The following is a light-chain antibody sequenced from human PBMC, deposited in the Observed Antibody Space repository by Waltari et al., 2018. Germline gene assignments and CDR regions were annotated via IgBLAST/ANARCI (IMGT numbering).Light chain of an antibody. J-gene: IGKJ5*01. CDR2: AAS. CDR3: QQLNSYPIT. CDR1: QGISSN. Sequence: IQLTQSPSSLSASVGDRVTITCRASQGISSNLAWYQQKPGKAPKLLISAASTLQSGVPVMFSGSGSGTEFTLTISSLQTEDFATYYCQQLNSYPITFGQGTRLEIK. V-gene: IGKV1-9*01.